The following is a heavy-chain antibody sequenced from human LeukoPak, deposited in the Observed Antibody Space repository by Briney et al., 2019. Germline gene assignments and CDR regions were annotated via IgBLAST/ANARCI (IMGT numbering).Heavy chain of an antibody. CDR3: ARGDSSSWYYYYGMDV. CDR2: IYYSGST. CDR1: GGSFSSYY. J-gene: IGHJ6*02. D-gene: IGHD6-13*01. V-gene: IGHV4-59*08. Sequence: SETLSLTCTVSGGSFSSYYWSWIRQPPGKGLEWIGYIYYSGSTNYNPSLKSRVTISVDTSKNQFSLKLSSVTAADTAVYYCARGDSSSWYYYYGMDVWGQGTTVTVSS.